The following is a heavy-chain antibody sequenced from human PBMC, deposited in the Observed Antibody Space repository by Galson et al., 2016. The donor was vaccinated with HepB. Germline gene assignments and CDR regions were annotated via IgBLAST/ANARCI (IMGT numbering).Heavy chain of an antibody. D-gene: IGHD3-3*01. Sequence: SLRLSCAASGFTFSNYAMSWVRQAPGKGLEWASAISGSGGRTYYADSVQGRFTISRDNSKNTLFLQLNTLRADDTAAYYCGLGLDEMPTIFDFWGQGALVTVSS. CDR2: ISGSGGRT. V-gene: IGHV3-23*01. J-gene: IGHJ4*02. CDR1: GFTFSNYA. CDR3: GLGLDEMPTIFDF.